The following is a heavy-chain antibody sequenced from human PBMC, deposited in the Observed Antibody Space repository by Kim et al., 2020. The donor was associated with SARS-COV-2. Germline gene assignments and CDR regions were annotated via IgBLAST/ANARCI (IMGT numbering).Heavy chain of an antibody. V-gene: IGHV3-30*02. J-gene: IGHJ6*02. Sequence: ADSVKGRFTRSRENYKDTLYLQMNSRRAEDTAVYYCATSGSGSYYYYGMDVWGQGTTVTVSS. D-gene: IGHD3-10*01. CDR3: ATSGSGSYYYYGMDV.